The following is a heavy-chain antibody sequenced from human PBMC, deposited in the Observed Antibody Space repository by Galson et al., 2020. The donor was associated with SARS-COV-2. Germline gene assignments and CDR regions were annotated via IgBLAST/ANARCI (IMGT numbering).Heavy chain of an antibody. Sequence: SETLSLTCAVSGTSISGGSYSWNWIRQPPGKGLEWIGYISHSGGTYYNPSLKSRVTISGDRSKNQFSLRLSSVTAADAAVYFCARLHYGEYAPEAFDIWGPGTRVTMAS. D-gene: IGHD4-17*01. CDR1: GTSISGGSYS. V-gene: IGHV4-30-2*01. CDR3: ARLHYGEYAPEAFDI. CDR2: ISHSGGT. J-gene: IGHJ3*02.